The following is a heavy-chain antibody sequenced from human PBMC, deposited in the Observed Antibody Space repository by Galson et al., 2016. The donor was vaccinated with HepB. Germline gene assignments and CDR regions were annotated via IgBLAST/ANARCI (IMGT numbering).Heavy chain of an antibody. J-gene: IGHJ4*02. CDR2: IYAGGST. Sequence: SLRLSCAASGFTFYDYAMHWVRQAPGKGLEWVSFIYAGGSTYYGDSVKGRFTISRDNSKNTLYLQMNSLRVEDTAVYYCVRDSAAAWGFFGHWGQGSLVTVSS. CDR1: GFTFYDYA. CDR3: VRDSAAAWGFFGH. D-gene: IGHD6-13*01. V-gene: IGHV3-53*01.